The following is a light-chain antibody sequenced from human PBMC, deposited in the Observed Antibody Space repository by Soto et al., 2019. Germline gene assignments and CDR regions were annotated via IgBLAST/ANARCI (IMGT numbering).Light chain of an antibody. V-gene: IGKV3-20*01. CDR3: QQFSSYPLT. CDR2: DAS. Sequence: EIVTTQSPAILALSPGDRATLSCRASQSVSSSYLAWYQQKPGQAPRLLIYDASSRATGIPDRFSGGGYGTDVNLTISRLETADFAVYYCQQFSSYPLTFGGGTKVDIK. J-gene: IGKJ4*01. CDR1: QSVSSSY.